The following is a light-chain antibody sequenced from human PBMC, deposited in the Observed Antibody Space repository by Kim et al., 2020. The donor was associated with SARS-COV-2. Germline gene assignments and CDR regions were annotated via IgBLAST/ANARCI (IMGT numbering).Light chain of an antibody. CDR2: AAS. Sequence: AIRITQSPSSLSASTGDRVTITCRASQGISSYLAWYQQKPGKAPKLLIYAASTLQSGVPSRFSGSGSGTDFTLTISCLQSEDFATYYCQQYYSYHAFGGGTKVEI. V-gene: IGKV1-8*01. CDR3: QQYYSYHA. J-gene: IGKJ4*01. CDR1: QGISSY.